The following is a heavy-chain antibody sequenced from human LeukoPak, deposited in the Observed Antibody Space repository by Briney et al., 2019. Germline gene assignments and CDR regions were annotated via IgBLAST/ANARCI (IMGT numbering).Heavy chain of an antibody. CDR1: GYRFPNYW. J-gene: IGHJ3*02. CDR3: ARNRYYGAGTYYNVFDAFDI. D-gene: IGHD3-10*01. CDR2: IYPGADSDM. V-gene: IGHV5-51*01. Sequence: PGESLEISLKGFGYRFPNYWIGWVRPMPGKGAEWVAIIYPGADSDMRYRQSFQGQVTISAEKSIITAYLQWSSLKASETVMYYCARNRYYGAGTYYNVFDAFDIWGQGTMVTVSS.